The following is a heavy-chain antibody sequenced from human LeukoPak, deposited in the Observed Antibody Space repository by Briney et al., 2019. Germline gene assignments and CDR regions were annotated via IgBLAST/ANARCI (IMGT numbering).Heavy chain of an antibody. J-gene: IGHJ4*02. CDR2: IYSGGST. D-gene: IGHD3-3*01. V-gene: IGHV3-53*05. CDR3: AKSQDYYDFWSGYFDY. Sequence: GGSLRLSCAPSGFIVTSNYMSWVRQAPGKGLEWVSIIYSGGSTYYADSVKGRFTISRDNAKNSLYLQMNSLRAEDTAVYYCAKSQDYYDFWSGYFDYWGQGTLVTVSS. CDR1: GFIVTSNY.